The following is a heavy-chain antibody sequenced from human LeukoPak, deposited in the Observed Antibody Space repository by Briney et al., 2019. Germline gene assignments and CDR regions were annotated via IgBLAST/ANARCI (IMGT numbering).Heavy chain of an antibody. Sequence: SQTLSLTCAISRDSVSSNSAAWNWIRQSPSRGLEWLGRTYYRSKWFNDYSVSVKRRITINPDTSRNQFSLQLSSVTPEDTAVYYCARDTNWGRYGMDVWGQGTTVTVSS. D-gene: IGHD7-27*01. CDR2: TYYRSKWFN. J-gene: IGHJ6*02. CDR1: RDSVSSNSAA. CDR3: ARDTNWGRYGMDV. V-gene: IGHV6-1*01.